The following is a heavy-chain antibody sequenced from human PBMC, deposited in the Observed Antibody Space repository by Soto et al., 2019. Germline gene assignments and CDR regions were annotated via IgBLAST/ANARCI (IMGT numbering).Heavy chain of an antibody. CDR3: AKTGTDGSWFDP. J-gene: IGHJ5*02. CDR1: GFSLSTSGMR. D-gene: IGHD1-1*01. V-gene: IGHV2-70*04. Sequence: SGPTLVNPTQTLTLTCTFSGFSLSTSGMRVSWIRQPPGKALQWLARIDWDDDKFYTTSLRTRLTISKDTSKNQVVLTMTNMDPVDTATYYCAKTGTDGSWFDPWGQGTLVTVSS. CDR2: IDWDDDK.